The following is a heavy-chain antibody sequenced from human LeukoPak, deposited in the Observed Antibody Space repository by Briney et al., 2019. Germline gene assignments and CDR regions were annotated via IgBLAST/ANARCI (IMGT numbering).Heavy chain of an antibody. D-gene: IGHD1-26*01. CDR1: GGSISSGDYY. J-gene: IGHJ3*02. CDR2: IYYSGST. V-gene: IGHV4-30-4*01. Sequence: SETLSLTCTVSGGSISSGDYYWSWIRQPPGKGLEWIGYIYYSGSTNYIPSLKSRVTISVDTSKNQFSLKLSSVTAADTAVYYCARQVATTADAFDIRGQGTMVAVSS. CDR3: ARQVATTADAFDI.